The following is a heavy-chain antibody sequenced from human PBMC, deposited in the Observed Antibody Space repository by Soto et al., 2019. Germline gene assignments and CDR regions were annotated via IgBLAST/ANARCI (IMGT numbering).Heavy chain of an antibody. V-gene: IGHV3-66*01. CDR3: ARDTFGGAYDFCH. Sequence: EVQLVESGGALVQPGGSLRLSCAASGFTVSNLYMTWIRQAPGMGLEWVSVISSSGTAYYADSVKGRFTISIDSSKNTLFLKMNSLRAEDTAVYHCARDTFGGAYDFCHGGQGTLVTVSS. CDR2: ISSSGTA. CDR1: GFTVSNLY. J-gene: IGHJ4*02. D-gene: IGHD3-3*01.